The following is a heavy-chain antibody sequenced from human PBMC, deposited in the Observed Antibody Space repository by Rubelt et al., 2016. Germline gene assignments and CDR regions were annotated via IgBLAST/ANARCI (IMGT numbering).Heavy chain of an antibody. CDR2: IIPILGIA. Sequence: QVQLVQSGAEVKKPGSSVKVSCKASGGTFSSYAISWVRQAPGQGLEWMGRIIPILGIANYAQKFQGRVTITADKSTSTAYMELSSLRSEDTGGDYCASSLPNLSGIEARDYYYYYGKAVWGQGTTITVSS. J-gene: IGHJ6*02. CDR3: ASSLPNLSGIEARDYYYYYGKAV. D-gene: IGHD2/OR15-2a*01. V-gene: IGHV1-69*04. CDR1: GGTFSSYA.